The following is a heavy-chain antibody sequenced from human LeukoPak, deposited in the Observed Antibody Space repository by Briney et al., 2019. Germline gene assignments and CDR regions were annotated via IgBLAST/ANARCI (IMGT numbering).Heavy chain of an antibody. CDR2: THTNGDI. CDR1: GVSISTYY. V-gene: IGHV4-4*07. Sequence: PSETLSLTCIVSGVSISTYYWTWIRQPAGKGLEWIGHTHTNGDINYNPSLKSRVTMSVDTSKNQFSLKLSSVTAADTAVYYCTRGHGWTDYWGQGTLVTVSS. J-gene: IGHJ4*02. D-gene: IGHD6-19*01. CDR3: TRGHGWTDY.